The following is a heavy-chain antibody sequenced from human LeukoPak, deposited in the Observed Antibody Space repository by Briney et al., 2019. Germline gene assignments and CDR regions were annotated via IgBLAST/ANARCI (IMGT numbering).Heavy chain of an antibody. J-gene: IGHJ3*02. CDR3: ARVLYDFWSGYSDAFDI. Sequence: SQTLSLTCTVSGGSISSGSYYWSWIRQPAGKGLEWIGRIYTSGSTNYNPSLKSRVTMSVDTSKNQFSLKLSSVTAADTAVYYCARVLYDFWSGYSDAFDIWGQGTMVTVSS. D-gene: IGHD3-3*01. CDR1: GGSISSGSYY. CDR2: IYTSGST. V-gene: IGHV4-61*02.